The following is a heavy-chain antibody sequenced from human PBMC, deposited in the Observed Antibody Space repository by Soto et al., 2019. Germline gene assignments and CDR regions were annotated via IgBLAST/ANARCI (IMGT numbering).Heavy chain of an antibody. CDR1: GFTVSSNF. CDR2: IYNSGTT. Sequence: VQLVETGGGLIQPGRSLRLSCAASGFTVSSNFVSWVRQAPGKGLEWVSAIYNSGTTHYADSVKGRFTISRDNSTNTVYLQMNSVRAEDTAVYFCARDRGYFDYWGQGNLVTVSS. J-gene: IGHJ4*02. CDR3: ARDRGYFDY. V-gene: IGHV3-53*02.